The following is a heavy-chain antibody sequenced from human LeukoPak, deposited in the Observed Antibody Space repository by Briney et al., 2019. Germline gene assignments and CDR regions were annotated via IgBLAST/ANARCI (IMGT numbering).Heavy chain of an antibody. CDR3: AKFGGMCDSMVVAATRRFDY. J-gene: IGHJ4*02. V-gene: IGHV4-4*07. D-gene: IGHD2-15*01. CDR2: IYTSGST. CDR1: GGSISSYY. Sequence: SETLSLTYTVAGGSISSYYWSWIRKPAGKGLEWIGRIYTSGSTNYNPSLKSRVTMSVHTSKDQFSLKLSSVTAADTAVYYCAKFGGMCDSMVVAATRRFDYWGQGTLVTVSS.